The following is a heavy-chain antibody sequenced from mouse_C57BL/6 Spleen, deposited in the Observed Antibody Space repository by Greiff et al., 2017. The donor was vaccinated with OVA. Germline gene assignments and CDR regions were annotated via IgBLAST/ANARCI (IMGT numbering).Heavy chain of an antibody. J-gene: IGHJ2*01. V-gene: IGHV3-6*01. D-gene: IGHD4-1*01. Sequence: DVQLVESGPGLVKPSQSLSLTCSVTGYSITSGYYWNWIRQFPGNKLEWMGYISYDGSNNYNPSLKNRISITRDTSKNQFFLKLNSVTTEDTATYYCARGRPGSFDYWGQGTTLTVSS. CDR3: ARGRPGSFDY. CDR1: GYSITSGYY. CDR2: ISYDGSN.